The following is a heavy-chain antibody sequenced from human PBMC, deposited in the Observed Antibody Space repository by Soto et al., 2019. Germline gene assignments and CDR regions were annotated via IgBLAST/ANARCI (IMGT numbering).Heavy chain of an antibody. V-gene: IGHV4-30-4*01. Sequence: SETLSLTCTVSGGTIRSGDYYWNWIRQPPGKGLEWTGYIYYSGSTYYNPSLKSRVTISVDTSKNQFSLKLSSVTAADTAVYYCARGTLRYSYGYHYYYGMDVWGQGTTVTVSS. J-gene: IGHJ6*02. CDR1: GGTIRSGDYY. CDR3: ARGTLRYSYGYHYYYGMDV. D-gene: IGHD5-18*01. CDR2: IYYSGST.